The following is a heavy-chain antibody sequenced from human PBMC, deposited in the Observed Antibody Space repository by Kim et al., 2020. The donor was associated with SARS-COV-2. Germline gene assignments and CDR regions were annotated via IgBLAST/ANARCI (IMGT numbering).Heavy chain of an antibody. Sequence: SETLSLTCAVYGGSFSGYYWSWIRQPPGKGLEWIGEINHSGSTNYNPSLKSRVTISVDTSKNQFSLKLSSVTAADTAVYYCARHARITIFGVVIIPHYYMDGWGKGTTVTVSS. CDR1: GGSFSGYY. CDR2: INHSGST. V-gene: IGHV4-34*01. CDR3: ARHARITIFGVVIIPHYYMDG. J-gene: IGHJ6*03. D-gene: IGHD3-3*01.